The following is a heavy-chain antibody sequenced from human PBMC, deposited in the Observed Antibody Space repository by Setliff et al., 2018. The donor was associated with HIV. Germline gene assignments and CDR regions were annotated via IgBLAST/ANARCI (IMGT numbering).Heavy chain of an antibody. CDR3: ARLSGGMVPNY. V-gene: IGHV4-39*01. Sequence: SETLSLTCTVSGGSISSSSYYWGWIRQPPGKGLEWIGTIYHSGGTYYNPSLKSRVTISVDPSKNQILLRLSSVTAADTAVYYCARLSGGMVPNYWGQGTLVTVSS. CDR2: IYHSGGT. J-gene: IGHJ4*02. D-gene: IGHD3-10*01. CDR1: GGSISSSSYY.